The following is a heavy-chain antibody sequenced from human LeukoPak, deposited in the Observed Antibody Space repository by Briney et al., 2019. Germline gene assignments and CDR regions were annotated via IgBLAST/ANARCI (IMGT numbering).Heavy chain of an antibody. CDR2: ITGSSSFI. Sequence: GGSLRLSCAASGFTFSHYSMNWVRQAPGKGLEWVSSITGSSSFIHYADSVKGRFTISRDNAKNSLYLQMNSLRADDTAVYYCARDIAYSSGWYYFDYWGQGTLVTVSS. V-gene: IGHV3-21*01. CDR1: GFTFSHYS. J-gene: IGHJ4*02. CDR3: ARDIAYSSGWYYFDY. D-gene: IGHD6-19*01.